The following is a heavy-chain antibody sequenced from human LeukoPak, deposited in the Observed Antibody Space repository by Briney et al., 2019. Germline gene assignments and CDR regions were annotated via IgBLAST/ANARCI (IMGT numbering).Heavy chain of an antibody. CDR3: ARDAVRGGDCDF. CDR2: INEDGSEE. CDR1: GFTFTNYW. D-gene: IGHD2-21*02. J-gene: IGHJ4*02. Sequence: PGGSLRLSWAASGFTFTNYWMKWVRQAPGGGPEWLANINEDGSEEYYADSVKGRFTISRDNAKNSLYLQMNRLRAADTAVYYCARDAVRGGDCDFWGQGTLVAVSS. V-gene: IGHV3-7*01.